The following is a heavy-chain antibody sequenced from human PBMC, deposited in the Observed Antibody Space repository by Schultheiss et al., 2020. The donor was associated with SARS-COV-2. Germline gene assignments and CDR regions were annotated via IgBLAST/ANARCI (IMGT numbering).Heavy chain of an antibody. V-gene: IGHV4-31*03. CDR3: ARVLLTPGGRYFDY. Sequence: SETLSLTCTVSGGSISSGGYYWSWIRQHPGKGLEWIGYIYYSGSTYYNPSLKSRVTISVDTSKNQFSLKLSSVTAADTAVYYCARVLLTPGGRYFDYWGQGTLVTVSS. CDR2: IYYSGST. D-gene: IGHD2-15*01. J-gene: IGHJ4*02. CDR1: GGSISSGGYY.